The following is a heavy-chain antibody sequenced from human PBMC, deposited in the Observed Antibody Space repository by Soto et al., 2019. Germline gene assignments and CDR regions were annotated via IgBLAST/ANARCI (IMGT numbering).Heavy chain of an antibody. CDR2: ISYDGSNK. Sequence: SLRLSCAASGFTFSSYAMHWVRQAPGKGLEWVAVISYDGSNKYYADSVKGRFTISRDNSKNTLYLQMNSLRAEDTAVYYCARDKRYYDFWSGYYDGMDVWGQGTTVTVSS. D-gene: IGHD3-3*01. V-gene: IGHV3-30-3*01. CDR1: GFTFSSYA. CDR3: ARDKRYYDFWSGYYDGMDV. J-gene: IGHJ6*02.